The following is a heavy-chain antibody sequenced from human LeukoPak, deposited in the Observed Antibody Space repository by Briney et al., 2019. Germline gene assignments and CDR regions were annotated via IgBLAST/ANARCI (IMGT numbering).Heavy chain of an antibody. D-gene: IGHD6-19*01. CDR2: IYYSGST. CDR3: ASLMHQWRAPDLIDY. CDR1: GGSISSSSYY. J-gene: IGHJ4*02. Sequence: PSETLSLTCTVSGGSISSSSYYWGWIRQPPGTGLEWIGSIYYSGSTYYNPSLKSRVTISVDTSKNQFSLKLSSVTAADTAVYYCASLMHQWRAPDLIDYWGQGTLVTVSS. V-gene: IGHV4-39*01.